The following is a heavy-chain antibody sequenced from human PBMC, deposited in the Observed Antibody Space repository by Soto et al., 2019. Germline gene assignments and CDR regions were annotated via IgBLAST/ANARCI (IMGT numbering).Heavy chain of an antibody. CDR1: GGTFSSYA. V-gene: IGHV1-69*13. J-gene: IGHJ6*02. Sequence: SGKVCCKASGGTFSSYAISWVRQAPGQGLEWMGGIIPIFGTANYAQKFQGRVTITADESTSTAYMELSSLRSEDTAVYYCARDVDTAMVSSEYYYGMDVWGQGTTVTVSS. CDR2: IIPIFGTA. D-gene: IGHD5-18*01. CDR3: ARDVDTAMVSSEYYYGMDV.